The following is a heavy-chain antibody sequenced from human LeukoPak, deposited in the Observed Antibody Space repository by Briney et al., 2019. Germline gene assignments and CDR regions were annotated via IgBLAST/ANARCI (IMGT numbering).Heavy chain of an antibody. CDR3: ARDSSYYDSSGNPLDV. CDR1: GYTFTTYG. CDR2: ISAYNGNT. D-gene: IGHD3-22*01. Sequence: GASVKVSCKTSGYTFTTYGISWVRQARGQGLEWMGGISAYNGNTNYEQELQGRVTLTTDTSTTIAYMELRSLRFDDTAIYYCARDSSYYDSSGNPLDVWGQGTTVTVSS. V-gene: IGHV1-18*01. J-gene: IGHJ6*02.